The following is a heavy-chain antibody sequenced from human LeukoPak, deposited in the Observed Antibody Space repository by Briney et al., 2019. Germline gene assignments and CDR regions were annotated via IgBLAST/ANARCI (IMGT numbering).Heavy chain of an antibody. CDR2: INHSGST. Sequence: SETLSLTCAVYGGSFSGYYWSWIRQPPGKGLEWTGEINHSGSTNYNPSLKSRVTISVDTSKNQFSLKLSSVTAADTAVYYCARGWVYYDSSGYYSFYYFDYWGQGILVTVSS. J-gene: IGHJ4*02. V-gene: IGHV4-34*01. CDR3: ARGWVYYDSSGYYSFYYFDY. D-gene: IGHD3-22*01. CDR1: GGSFSGYY.